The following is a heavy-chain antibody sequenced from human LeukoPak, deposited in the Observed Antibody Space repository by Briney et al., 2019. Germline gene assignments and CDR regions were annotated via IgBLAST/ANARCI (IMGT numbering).Heavy chain of an antibody. J-gene: IGHJ4*02. CDR2: INPNSGGT. V-gene: IGHV1-2*02. CDR3: ARDKGYCSSTSCLVLDY. D-gene: IGHD2-2*01. Sequence: ASVKVSCRASGYTFTGYYMHWVRQAPGQGLEWMGWINPNSGGTNYAQKFQGRVTMTRDTSISTAYMELSRLRSDDTAVYYCARDKGYCSSTSCLVLDYWGQGTLVTVSS. CDR1: GYTFTGYY.